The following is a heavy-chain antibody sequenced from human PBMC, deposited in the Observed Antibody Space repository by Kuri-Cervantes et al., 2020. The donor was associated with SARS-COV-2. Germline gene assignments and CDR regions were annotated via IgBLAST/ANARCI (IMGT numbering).Heavy chain of an antibody. CDR3: ARHGGGYFDY. J-gene: IGHJ4*02. V-gene: IGHV4-39*01. CDR2: IYYSANT. D-gene: IGHD3-10*01. CDR1: GGSIHSSPYY. Sequence: LSCTVSGGSIHSSPYYRGWIRQPPGQGLEWIGSIYYSANTYFNPSLKSRVTMSLDTSRIQFALRLSSVTGADTAVYYCARHGGGYFDYWGQGTLVTVSS.